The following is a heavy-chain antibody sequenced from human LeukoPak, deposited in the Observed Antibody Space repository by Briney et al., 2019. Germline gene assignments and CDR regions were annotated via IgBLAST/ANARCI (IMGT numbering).Heavy chain of an antibody. D-gene: IGHD3-10*01. CDR3: VRDSITMVN. CDR1: GFTFSSYW. CDR2: INTDETT. J-gene: IGHJ4*02. Sequence: GGSLRLSCAASGFTFSSYWMHWVRQVPGKGLVWVSRINTDETTFYADSVKGRFTISRDNAKNTLYLQMNSLRVDDTAVYYCVRDSITMVNWGQGTLVTASS. V-gene: IGHV3-74*01.